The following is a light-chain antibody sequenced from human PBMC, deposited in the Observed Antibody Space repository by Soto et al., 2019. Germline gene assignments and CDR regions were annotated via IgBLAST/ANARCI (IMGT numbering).Light chain of an antibody. CDR3: QTWGTGIPPVV. Sequence: QLVLTQSPSASASLGASVKLTCTLSSGHSSYAIAWHQQQPEKGPRYLMKLNSDGSHSKGGGIPDRFSGSSSGAERYLTISSLQSEDEADYYCQTWGTGIPPVVFGGGTKLTVL. J-gene: IGLJ2*01. CDR2: LNSDGSH. V-gene: IGLV4-69*01. CDR1: SGHSSYA.